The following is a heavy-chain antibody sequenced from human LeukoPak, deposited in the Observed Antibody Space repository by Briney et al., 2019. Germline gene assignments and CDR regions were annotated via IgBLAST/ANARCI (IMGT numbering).Heavy chain of an antibody. J-gene: IGHJ5*01. CDR3: ARRSSGWPNNWFDS. CDR2: LHSSGST. V-gene: IGHV4-39*07. D-gene: IGHD6-19*01. CDR1: GGSVSSGGYS. Sequence: SETLSLTCTVSGGSVSSGGYSWAWIRQPQGKGLEWIGTLHSSGSTNYGSSLKSRVSMSADSSKNQFSLRLTSVTAADTAVYFCARRSSGWPNNWFDSWGQGTLATVSS.